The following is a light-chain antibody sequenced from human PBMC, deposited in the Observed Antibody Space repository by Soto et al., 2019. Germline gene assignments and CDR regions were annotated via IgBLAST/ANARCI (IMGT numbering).Light chain of an antibody. CDR2: GAS. CDR1: QSVSSNY. V-gene: IGKV3-20*01. J-gene: IGKJ5*01. Sequence: EIVLTQSPGTLSLSPGERVTLSCRASQSVSSNYLAWYQQKPGQAPRLLIYGASNRATGIPDRFSGSGSRTDFTLTISRLEPEDFAVYFCQQYGSSPITFGQGTRLEMK. CDR3: QQYGSSPIT.